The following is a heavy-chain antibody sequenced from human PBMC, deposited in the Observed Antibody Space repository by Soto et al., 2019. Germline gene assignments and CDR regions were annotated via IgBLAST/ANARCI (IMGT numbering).Heavy chain of an antibody. CDR2: ISYDGSNK. J-gene: IGHJ6*02. D-gene: IGHD1-26*01. CDR1: GFTFSSYG. Sequence: PGGSLSLSCAASGFTFSSYGMHWVRQAPGKGLEWVAVISYDGSNKYYADSVKGRFTISRDNSKNTLYLQMNSLRAEDTAVYYCAKDLGSYYYYGMDVWGQGTTVTVSS. V-gene: IGHV3-30*18. CDR3: AKDLGSYYYYGMDV.